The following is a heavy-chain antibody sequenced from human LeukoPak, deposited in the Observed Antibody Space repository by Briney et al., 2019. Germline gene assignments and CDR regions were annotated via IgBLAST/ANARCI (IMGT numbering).Heavy chain of an antibody. V-gene: IGHV4-39*07. D-gene: IGHD1-14*01. CDR1: GGSISSSSYY. Sequence: SETLSLTCTVSGGSISSSSYYWGWIRQPPGKGLEWIGSIYYSGSTYYNPSLKSRVTVSVDTSKNQFSLKLSSVTAADTAVYYCARDEPFDYWGQGTLVTVSS. J-gene: IGHJ4*02. CDR2: IYYSGST. CDR3: ARDEPFDY.